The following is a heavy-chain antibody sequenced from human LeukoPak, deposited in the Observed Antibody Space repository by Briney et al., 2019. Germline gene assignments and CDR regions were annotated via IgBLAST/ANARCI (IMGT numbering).Heavy chain of an antibody. Sequence: PGGSLRLSCAASGFTVSSNYMSWVRQAPGKGLEWVSYISESSSHTYYAASVKGRFTISRDNAKNSLYLQMNSLRADDTGIYYCARDRAPRARIGGMDVWGQGTTVIVSS. CDR1: GFTVSSNY. CDR3: ARDRAPRARIGGMDV. CDR2: ISESSSHT. D-gene: IGHD5-12*01. J-gene: IGHJ6*02. V-gene: IGHV3-21*06.